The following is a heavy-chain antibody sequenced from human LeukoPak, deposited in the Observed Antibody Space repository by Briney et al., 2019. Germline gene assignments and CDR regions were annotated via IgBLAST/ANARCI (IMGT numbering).Heavy chain of an antibody. CDR3: ARRSVVRGVIRHYYGMDV. Sequence: SETLSLTCTVSGGSISSYYWSWVRQPPGKGLEWIGYIYYSGSTNYNPSLKSRVTISVATSKNQFSLKLSSVTAADTAVYYCARRSVVRGVIRHYYGMDVWGQGTTVTVSS. CDR1: GGSISSYY. V-gene: IGHV4-59*01. J-gene: IGHJ6*02. D-gene: IGHD3-10*01. CDR2: IYYSGST.